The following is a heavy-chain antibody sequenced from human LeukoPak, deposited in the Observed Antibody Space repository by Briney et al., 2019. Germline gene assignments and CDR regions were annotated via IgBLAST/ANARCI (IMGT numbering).Heavy chain of an antibody. V-gene: IGHV3-30*18. CDR1: GFTFGTYA. CDR3: AKALQGYCGSYTLDY. CDR2: ISYDGSNK. D-gene: IGHD1-26*01. Sequence: GRSLRLSCAASGFTFGTYAIRWVRQAPGKGLEWVTVISYDGSNKYYADSVKGRFTISRDNSKNTLYLQMNSLSAEDTAVYYCAKALQGYCGSYTLDYWGQGTLVTVSS. J-gene: IGHJ4*02.